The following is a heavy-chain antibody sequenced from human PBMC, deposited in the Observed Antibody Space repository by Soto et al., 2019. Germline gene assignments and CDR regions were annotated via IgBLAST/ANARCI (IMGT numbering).Heavy chain of an antibody. CDR2: VYQSGST. D-gene: IGHD6-13*01. J-gene: IGHJ4*02. CDR3: ASSHAGAHITAAVH. Sequence: QLQLQESGSGLVKPSQTLSLPCAVSGGAISSSGYSWSWIRQPPGKGLECVGYVYQSGSTYYNPSLKRRVTITVDRSKNPFSLKPSSVTAADTAVYYCASSHAGAHITAAVHWGQGTLVTVSS. V-gene: IGHV4-30-2*01. CDR1: GGAISSSGYS.